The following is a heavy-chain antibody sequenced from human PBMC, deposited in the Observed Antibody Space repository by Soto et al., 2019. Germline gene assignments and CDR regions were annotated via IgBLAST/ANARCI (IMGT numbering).Heavy chain of an antibody. Sequence: QVQLVQSGAEVKKPGSSVKVSCKASGGTFSSYAISWVRQAPGQGLEWMGGIIPIFGTANYAQKFQGRVTITDDESTISAYMELRSLRSEDTAVYYCARDTSTDGILTGYYSRYDYYGMDVWGQGTTVTVSS. CDR2: IIPIFGTA. CDR3: ARDTSTDGILTGYYSRYDYYGMDV. CDR1: GGTFSSYA. D-gene: IGHD3-9*01. J-gene: IGHJ6*02. V-gene: IGHV1-69*01.